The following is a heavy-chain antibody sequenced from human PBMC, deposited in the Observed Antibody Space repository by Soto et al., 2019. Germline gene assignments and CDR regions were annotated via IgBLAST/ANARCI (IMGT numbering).Heavy chain of an antibody. J-gene: IGHJ5*01. CDR2: ISATGGGT. Sequence: RRLSCAASGFKFSNYAMSWVRQAPGKGLEWVSLISATGGGTYYADSVKGRFTISRDNSHNTLYLQVHSLTAEDTAVYYCAKDRRAGGNSAFYFDSWGQGAQVTVPS. D-gene: IGHD3-16*01. CDR1: GFKFSNYA. CDR3: AKDRRAGGNSAFYFDS. V-gene: IGHV3-23*01.